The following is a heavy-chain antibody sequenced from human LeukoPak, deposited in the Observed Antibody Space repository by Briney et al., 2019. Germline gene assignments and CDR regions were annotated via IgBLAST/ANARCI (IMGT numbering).Heavy chain of an antibody. CDR1: GFTLRSYV. D-gene: IGHD2-15*01. V-gene: IGHV3-23*01. CDR2: ISGSGDST. Sequence: GGSLRLSCVASGFTLRSYVMNWVRQTPGKGLEWVSSISGSGDSTFYADSVKGRFSISRDNSKNTLYLQVNGLRTEDTAVYYCARVLRYCSGGNCYSGGLGYMDVWGKGTTVTISS. CDR3: ARVLRYCSGGNCYSGGLGYMDV. J-gene: IGHJ6*03.